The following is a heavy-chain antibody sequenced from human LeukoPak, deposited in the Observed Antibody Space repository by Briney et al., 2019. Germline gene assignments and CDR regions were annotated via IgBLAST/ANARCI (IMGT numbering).Heavy chain of an antibody. CDR1: GYSISSCSY. J-gene: IGHJ4*02. V-gene: IGHV4-38-2*01. Sequence: PSETLSLTCDVSGYSISSCSYWGWIRQPPGKGLEWIGSIYHSGSTYYKPSLKSRATISVDTSKNRFSLKLTSVTAADTATYYCAVKRAYTFWFADWGQGALVTVSS. D-gene: IGHD5-18*01. CDR3: AVKRAYTFWFAD. CDR2: IYHSGST.